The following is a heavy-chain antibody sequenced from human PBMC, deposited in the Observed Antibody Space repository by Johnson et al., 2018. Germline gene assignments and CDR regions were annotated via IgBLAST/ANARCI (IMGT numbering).Heavy chain of an antibody. CDR1: GFTFDDYA. CDR3: AKDIGYGSGSSCPLDLYYMDV. Sequence: VQLVQSGGGLVQPGRSLRLSCAASGFTFDDYAMHWVRQAPGKGLEWVSGITWNSGRVCHADSVKGRFTISRDNAKNSLYLQMNSLRAKERALYCCAKDIGYGSGSSCPLDLYYMDVCGKGTTVSVSS. D-gene: IGHD2-15*01. J-gene: IGHJ6*03. V-gene: IGHV3-9*01. CDR2: ITWNSGRV.